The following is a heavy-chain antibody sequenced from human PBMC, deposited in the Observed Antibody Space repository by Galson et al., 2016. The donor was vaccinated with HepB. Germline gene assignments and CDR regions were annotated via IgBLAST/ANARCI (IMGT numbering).Heavy chain of an antibody. D-gene: IGHD1-14*01. CDR2: VSDDGNDK. CDR3: VKGPYNPTPGYFHH. Sequence: SLRLSCAVSGFTFRSHGMHWVRQAPGKGLEWVAVVSDDGNDKYYADSVKGRFTISRDSSKNTLDLQMKSLRAEDTAVYYCVKGPYNPTPGYFHHWGQGTLVTVSS. CDR1: GFTFRSHG. J-gene: IGHJ1*01. V-gene: IGHV3-30*18.